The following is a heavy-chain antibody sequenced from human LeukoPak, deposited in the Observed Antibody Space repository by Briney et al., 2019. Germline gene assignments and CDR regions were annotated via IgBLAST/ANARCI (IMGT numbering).Heavy chain of an antibody. CDR2: INPNSGGT. CDR3: ARANRQYSSKTGVDY. V-gene: IGHV1-2*02. Sequence: ASVKVSCKASGYTFTGYYMHWVRQAPGQGLEWMGWINPNSGGTNYAQKFQGRVTMTRDTSISTAYMELSRLRSDDTAVYYCARANRQYSSKTGVDYWGQGTLDTASS. D-gene: IGHD6-13*01. J-gene: IGHJ4*02. CDR1: GYTFTGYY.